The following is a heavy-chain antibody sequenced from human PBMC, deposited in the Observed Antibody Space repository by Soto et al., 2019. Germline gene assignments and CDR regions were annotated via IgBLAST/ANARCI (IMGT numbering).Heavy chain of an antibody. Sequence: EVQLVESGGGLVQPGGSLRLSCGASGFTFSSYWMHWVRQTQGKGLVWVARVNTDETRTSYADSVKGRFTVSRDNAKNTLYLQMNSLRAEDTAVYYWARVLNGQWYFDYWGQGTQVTGSS. CDR1: GFTFSSYW. V-gene: IGHV3-74*01. CDR2: VNTDETRT. CDR3: ARVLNGQWYFDY. D-gene: IGHD6-19*01. J-gene: IGHJ4*02.